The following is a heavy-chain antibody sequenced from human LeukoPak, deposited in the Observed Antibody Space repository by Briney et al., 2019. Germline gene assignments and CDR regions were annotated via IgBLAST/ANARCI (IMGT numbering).Heavy chain of an antibody. CDR3: VRDVYCSDDSCSHY. J-gene: IGHJ4*02. Sequence: GGSLRLSCTASGLTFSNCWMSWVRQAPGKGLEWVANIKQDGSEKYYVDSVKGRFTISRDNAKNLLYLQMNSLRAEDTAVYYCVRDVYCSDDSCSHYWGQGTLVTVSS. V-gene: IGHV3-7*03. CDR1: GLTFSNCW. CDR2: IKQDGSEK. D-gene: IGHD2-15*01.